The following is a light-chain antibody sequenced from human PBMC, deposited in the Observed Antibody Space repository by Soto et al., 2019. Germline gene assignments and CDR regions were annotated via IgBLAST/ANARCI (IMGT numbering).Light chain of an antibody. CDR3: QQSYSTRVT. J-gene: IGKJ5*01. CDR1: QSISSY. CDR2: AAS. V-gene: IGKV1-39*01. Sequence: DIPMTQSPSSLSASVGDRVTITCRASQSISSYLNWYQQKPGKAPKLLIYAASSLQSGVPSRFSGSGSGTDFTLTISSLQPEEFATYYCQQSYSTRVTFGQGTRLEIK.